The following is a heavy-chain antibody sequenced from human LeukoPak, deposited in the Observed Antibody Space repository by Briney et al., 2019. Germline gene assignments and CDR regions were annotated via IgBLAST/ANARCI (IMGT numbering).Heavy chain of an antibody. D-gene: IGHD6-19*01. CDR1: GFTFSSYA. Sequence: GGSLRLSCAASGFTFSSYAMSWVRQAPGKGLEWVSAISGSGGSTNYADSVKGRFTISRDNSKNTLYLQMNSLRAEDTAVYYCAKDEPRAAVAGNPFDYWGQGTLVTVSS. J-gene: IGHJ4*02. V-gene: IGHV3-23*01. CDR3: AKDEPRAAVAGNPFDY. CDR2: ISGSGGST.